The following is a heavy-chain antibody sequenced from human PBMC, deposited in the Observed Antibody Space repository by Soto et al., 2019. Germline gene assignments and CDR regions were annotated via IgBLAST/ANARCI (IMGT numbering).Heavy chain of an antibody. J-gene: IGHJ6*02. CDR3: AGAQKQEPPNQSYGMDV. CDR2: IIPIFGTA. D-gene: IGHD1-1*01. Sequence: QVQLVQSGAEVKKPGSSVKVSCKASGGTFSSYAISWVRQAPGQGLEWMGGIIPIFGTANYAQKFQGRVTIPADKSTRTASVGLSGLKSEDTAVYSCAGAQKQEPPNQSYGMDVWGQGTTVTVSS. V-gene: IGHV1-69*06. CDR1: GGTFSSYA.